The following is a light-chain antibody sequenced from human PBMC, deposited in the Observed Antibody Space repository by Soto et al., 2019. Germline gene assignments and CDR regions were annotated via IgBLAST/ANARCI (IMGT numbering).Light chain of an antibody. J-gene: IGLJ1*01. V-gene: IGLV1-40*01. CDR1: SSNIGAGYD. CDR2: GNS. Sequence: QSVLTRPPSVSGAPGQRVTISCTGSSSNIGAGYDVHWYQQLPGTAPKLLIYGNSNRPSGVPDRFSGSKSGTSASLAITGLQAEDEADYYCQSYDSSLYVFGTG. CDR3: QSYDSSLYV.